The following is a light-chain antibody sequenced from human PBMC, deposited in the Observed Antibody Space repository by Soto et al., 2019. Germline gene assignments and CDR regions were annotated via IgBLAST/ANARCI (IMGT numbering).Light chain of an antibody. J-gene: IGKJ4*01. Sequence: DIQMTQSPSSLSASVGDRVTITCRASQSISSYLNWYQQKPGKAPKLLIYAASSLQSGVPSRFSGSGSGTDFTLTISSLQPEDFATDYCQQSYSTPPTFGRGTKVEIK. V-gene: IGKV1-39*01. CDR3: QQSYSTPPT. CDR1: QSISSY. CDR2: AAS.